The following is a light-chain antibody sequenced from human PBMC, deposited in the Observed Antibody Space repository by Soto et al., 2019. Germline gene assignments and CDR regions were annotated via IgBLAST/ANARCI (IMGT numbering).Light chain of an antibody. CDR1: QSLLHSNGYNY. CDR2: LGS. V-gene: IGKV2-28*01. CDR3: MQALQTPRT. Sequence: DIVMTQSPLSLPVTPGEPASISCRSSQSLLHSNGYNYLDWYLQKPGQAPQLLIYLGSNRASGVPDRFSGGGSGTDFTLKISRVEAEDVGVYYCMQALQTPRTFGQGTKLDIK. J-gene: IGKJ1*01.